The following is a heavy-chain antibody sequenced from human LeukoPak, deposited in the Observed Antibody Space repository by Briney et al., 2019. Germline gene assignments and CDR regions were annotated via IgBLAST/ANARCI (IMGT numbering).Heavy chain of an antibody. Sequence: GESLQISCKGSGYSFTSYWIGWVRQMPGKGLEWMGIISPGDSDTRYSPSFRGHVTMSVDKSITTAYLQWSSLKASDTAVYYCARLSRNCRGGSCYSDWFDPWGQGTLVTVSS. CDR3: ARLSRNCRGGSCYSDWFDP. CDR1: GYSFTSYW. V-gene: IGHV5-51*01. J-gene: IGHJ5*02. CDR2: ISPGDSDT. D-gene: IGHD2-15*01.